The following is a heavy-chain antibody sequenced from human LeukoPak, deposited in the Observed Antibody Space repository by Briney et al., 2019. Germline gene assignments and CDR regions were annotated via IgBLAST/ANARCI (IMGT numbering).Heavy chain of an antibody. V-gene: IGHV3-23*01. CDR3: AKDSKAYYYDSSGTPDI. CDR2: ISGSGGST. D-gene: IGHD3-22*01. Sequence: TGGSLRLSCAASGFTFSSYAMCWVRQAPGKGLEWVSAISGSGGSTYYADSVKGRFTISRDNSKNTLYLQMNSLRAEDTAVYYCAKDSKAYYYDSSGTPDIWGQGTMVTVSS. CDR1: GFTFSSYA. J-gene: IGHJ3*02.